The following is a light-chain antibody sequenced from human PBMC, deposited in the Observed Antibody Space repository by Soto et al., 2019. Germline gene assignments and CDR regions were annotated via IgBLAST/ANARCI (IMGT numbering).Light chain of an antibody. J-gene: IGKJ3*01. V-gene: IGKV4-1*01. Sequence: DIVMTQSPDSLAVSLGERATINCKSSQSVLYNSNNKNYLAWYQRKPGQPPKLLIYWASTRESGVPDRFSGSGSGTDFTLTISSLQAEDVAVYYCQQYYGTPFTFGPGTKVDIK. CDR2: WAS. CDR3: QQYYGTPFT. CDR1: QSVLYNSNNKNY.